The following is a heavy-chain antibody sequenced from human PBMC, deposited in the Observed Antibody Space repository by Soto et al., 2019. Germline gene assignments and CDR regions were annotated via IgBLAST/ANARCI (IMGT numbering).Heavy chain of an antibody. D-gene: IGHD6-13*01. Sequence: ASVKVSCKTSGGTFSSYAINWVRQAPGQGLEWMGGIVPPFRTTNYAQKFQGRVTITADTSTYTVYMELSELRSGDTAVYYCARGGYSSTWSNLLDRSGLDVWGQGTTVTVSS. J-gene: IGHJ6*02. CDR3: ARGGYSSTWSNLLDRSGLDV. CDR2: IVPPFRTT. V-gene: IGHV1-69*06. CDR1: GGTFSSYA.